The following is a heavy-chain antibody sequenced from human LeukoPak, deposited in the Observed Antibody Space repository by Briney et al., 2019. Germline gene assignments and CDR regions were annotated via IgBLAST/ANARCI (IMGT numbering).Heavy chain of an antibody. D-gene: IGHD3-22*01. CDR3: ARWDYYDSRTFDI. Sequence: ASVKVSCKASGYTFTSYGISWVRQAPGQGLEWMGWISIYNGKTNYAQKFQGRVTMTTDTSTSTAYMELRSLRSDDTAVYYCARWDYYDSRTFDIWGQGTMVTVSS. CDR1: GYTFTSYG. V-gene: IGHV1-18*01. CDR2: ISIYNGKT. J-gene: IGHJ3*02.